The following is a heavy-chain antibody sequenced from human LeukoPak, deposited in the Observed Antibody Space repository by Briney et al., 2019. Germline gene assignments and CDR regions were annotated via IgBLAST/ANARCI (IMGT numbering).Heavy chain of an antibody. D-gene: IGHD2-21*02. V-gene: IGHV1-18*01. Sequence: ASVKVSCKASGYTFTNYGISWERQAPGQGLEWMGWISGYNGNTNYAQKVQGRVTMTTDTSTSTAYMELRNLRSDDTAVYYCARGGDCYSCYFDSWGQGTLVTVSS. J-gene: IGHJ4*02. CDR1: GYTFTNYG. CDR2: ISGYNGNT. CDR3: ARGGDCYSCYFDS.